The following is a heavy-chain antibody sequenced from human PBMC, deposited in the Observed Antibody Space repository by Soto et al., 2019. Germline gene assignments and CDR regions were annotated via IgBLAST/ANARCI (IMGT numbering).Heavy chain of an antibody. CDR3: AHRHPLARYFDY. D-gene: IGHD3-3*02. Sequence: QITLKESGPTLVKPTQTLTLTCTSSGFSLSTSGVGLGWIRQPPGKALEWLAVIYWDDDNRYSPSLKRRLTITKDTSKNHVVLTMTNMDPVDTATYYCAHRHPLARYFDYWGQGTLVTVSS. J-gene: IGHJ4*02. V-gene: IGHV2-5*02. CDR2: IYWDDDN. CDR1: GFSLSTSGVG.